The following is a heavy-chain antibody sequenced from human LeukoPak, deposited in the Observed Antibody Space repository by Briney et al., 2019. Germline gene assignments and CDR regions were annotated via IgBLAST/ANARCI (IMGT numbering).Heavy chain of an antibody. CDR2: ISGSGGST. J-gene: IGHJ4*02. D-gene: IGHD3-16*02. Sequence: GGSLRLSCAASGFTFSSYAMSWVRQAPGKGLEWVSAISGSGGSTYYADSVKGRFTISRDNSKNTLYLQMNSLRAEDTAVYYCASGYDYVWGSYRHFDYWGQGTLVTVSS. CDR1: GFTFSSYA. CDR3: ASGYDYVWGSYRHFDY. V-gene: IGHV3-23*01.